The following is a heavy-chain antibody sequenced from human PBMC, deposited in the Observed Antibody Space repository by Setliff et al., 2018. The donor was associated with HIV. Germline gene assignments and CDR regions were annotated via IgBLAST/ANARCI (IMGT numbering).Heavy chain of an antibody. Sequence: GGSLRLSCAASGFTFSSYAMSWVRQAPGKGLEWVSAISGSGGSTYYADSVKGRFTISRDNSKNTLYLQMNSLRAEDTAVYFCARDGYSYGDYHYYYMDVWGKGTTVTVSS. J-gene: IGHJ6*03. CDR3: ARDGYSYGDYHYYYMDV. CDR1: GFTFSSYA. V-gene: IGHV3-23*01. D-gene: IGHD5-18*01. CDR2: ISGSGGST.